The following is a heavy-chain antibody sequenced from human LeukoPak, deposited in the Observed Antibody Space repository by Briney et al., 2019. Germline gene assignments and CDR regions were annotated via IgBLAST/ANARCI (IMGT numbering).Heavy chain of an antibody. V-gene: IGHV5-51*01. D-gene: IGHD1-1*01. J-gene: IGHJ3*02. CDR2: IYPGDSDT. Sequence: GESLKTSSKSAGYSFTSYWIGGGRQMPGKGREWRAIIYPGDSDTRYNPSFQGQVTISADKSITTAYPQCSSLKASDTAMYYCARQREPTGTTGLSSPFDIWGKGTMVTVSS. CDR3: ARQREPTGTTGLSSPFDI. CDR1: GYSFTSYW.